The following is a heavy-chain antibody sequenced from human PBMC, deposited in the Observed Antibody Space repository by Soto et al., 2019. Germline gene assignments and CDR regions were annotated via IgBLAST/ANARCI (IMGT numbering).Heavy chain of an antibody. V-gene: IGHV1-69*13. J-gene: IGHJ6*02. CDR2: IIPIFGTA. CDR1: GGTFSSYA. D-gene: IGHD3-3*01. Sequence: SVKVSCKASGGTFSSYAISWVRQAPGQGLEWMGGIIPIFGTANYAQKFQGRVTITADESTSTAYMELSSLRSEDTAVYYCARDFRRYYDFWSGSRYYYGMDVWGQGTTVTAP. CDR3: ARDFRRYYDFWSGSRYYYGMDV.